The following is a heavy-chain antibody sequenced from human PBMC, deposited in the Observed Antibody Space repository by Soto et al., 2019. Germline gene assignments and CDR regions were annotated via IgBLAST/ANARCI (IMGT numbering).Heavy chain of an antibody. CDR2: ISSDSGFT. J-gene: IGHJ4*02. V-gene: IGHV3-11*06. D-gene: IGHD3-10*01. Sequence: GGSLRLSCVASGFTFSDYYMRWIRQAPGKGLEWVSYISSDSGFTHYADSVKGRFTISRDNAKNSLYLQMKSLRAEDTAVYYCARDPMGRGVPIDYWGQGIQVTVSS. CDR1: GFTFSDYY. CDR3: ARDPMGRGVPIDY.